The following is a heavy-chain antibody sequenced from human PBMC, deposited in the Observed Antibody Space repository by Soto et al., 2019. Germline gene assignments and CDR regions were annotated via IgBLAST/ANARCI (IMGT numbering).Heavy chain of an antibody. J-gene: IGHJ3*02. CDR1: GFTFSSYG. D-gene: IGHD3-22*01. CDR3: VKECYNSSGYYYVEAFDI. V-gene: IGHV3-30*18. CDR2: ISYDGSNK. Sequence: QVQLVESGGGVVQPGRSLRLSCAASGFTFSSYGMHWVRQAPGKGLEWVAVISYDGSNKYYADSVKGRVTTSRDNSKNALYLQMNTLRADDTAVYYCVKECYNSSGYYYVEAFDIWGQGTMVTVSS.